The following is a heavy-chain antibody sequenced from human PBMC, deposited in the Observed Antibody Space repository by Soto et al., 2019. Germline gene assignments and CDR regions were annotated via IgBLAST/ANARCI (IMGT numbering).Heavy chain of an antibody. V-gene: IGHV4-4*02. J-gene: IGHJ2*01. CDR2: IYHSGST. D-gene: IGHD6-13*01. CDR3: ASSWSYGVEPGIAAAGPNSYDWYFDL. Sequence: QVQLQESGPGLVKPSGTLSLTCAVSGGSISSSNWWSWVRQPPGKGLEWIGEIYHSGSTNYNPSLKSRVTISVDKSKNQFSLKLSSVTAADTAVYYCASSWSYGVEPGIAAAGPNSYDWYFDLWGRGTLVTVSS. CDR1: GGSISSSNW.